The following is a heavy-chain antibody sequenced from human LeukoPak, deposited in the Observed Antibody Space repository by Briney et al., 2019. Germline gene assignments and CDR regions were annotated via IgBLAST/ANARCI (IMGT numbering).Heavy chain of an antibody. CDR2: IYQSGTT. J-gene: IGHJ6*03. CDR1: GYSISSGYY. Sequence: PSETLSLTCSVSGYSISSGYYWGWIRQPPGKGLEWIGSIYQSGTTSYNSSLKSRVTISVDTSKNQFSLKLTSVTAADTAVYYCATGKSGPYQGVYYSYMSVWGKGTTVTVSS. V-gene: IGHV4-38-2*02. CDR3: ATGKSGPYQGVYYSYMSV. D-gene: IGHD3-3*01.